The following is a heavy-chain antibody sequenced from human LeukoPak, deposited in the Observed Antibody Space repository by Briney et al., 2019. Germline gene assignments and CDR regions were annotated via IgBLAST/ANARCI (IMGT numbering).Heavy chain of an antibody. CDR3: AREGRDDILTGSPPGMDV. V-gene: IGHV1-46*01. J-gene: IGHJ6*02. CDR2: XNXSGGST. D-gene: IGHD3-9*01. Sequence: XWVRXAPXXXXEXXGXXNXSGGSTSYAQKFQGRVTMTRDTSTSTVYMELSSLRSEDTAVYYCAREGRDDILTGSPPGMDVWGQGTTVTVSS.